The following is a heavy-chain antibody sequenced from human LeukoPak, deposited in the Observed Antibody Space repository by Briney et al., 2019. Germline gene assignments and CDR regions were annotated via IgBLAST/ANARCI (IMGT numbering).Heavy chain of an antibody. J-gene: IGHJ4*02. V-gene: IGHV3-30*01. Sequence: QPVGSLRLSCAASGFTFSSYAMHWVRQALGKGLEWVAVISYDGSNKYYADSVKGRFTISRDNSKNTLYLQMNSLRAEDTAVYYCARDQRAHFSGSYADYWGQGTLVTVSS. CDR3: ARDQRAHFSGSYADY. CDR1: GFTFSSYA. D-gene: IGHD1-26*01. CDR2: ISYDGSNK.